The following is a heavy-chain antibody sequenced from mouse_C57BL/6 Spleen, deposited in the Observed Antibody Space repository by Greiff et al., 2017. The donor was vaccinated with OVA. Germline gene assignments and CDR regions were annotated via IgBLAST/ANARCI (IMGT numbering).Heavy chain of an antibody. D-gene: IGHD2-2*01. CDR1: GYTFTDYE. CDR2: IDPETGGT. V-gene: IGHV1-15*01. J-gene: IGHJ2*01. CDR3: TRLVTTRFYFDY. Sequence: VKLVESGAELVRPGASVTLSCKASGYTFTDYEMHWVKQTPVHGLEWIGAIDPETGGTAYNQKFKGKSILTADKSSSTAYMELRSLTSEDSAVYYCTRLVTTRFYFDYWGQGTTLTVSS.